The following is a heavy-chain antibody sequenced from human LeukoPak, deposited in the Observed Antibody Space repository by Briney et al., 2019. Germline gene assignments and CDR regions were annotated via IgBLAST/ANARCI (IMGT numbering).Heavy chain of an antibody. J-gene: IGHJ5*02. CDR2: IYWNSGGT. CDR1: GFTSNDHA. V-gene: IGHV3-9*02. CDR3: VRDRSSSTSCHDSPNWFDP. D-gene: IGHD2-2*01. Sequence: GGSLRLSCAASGFTSNDHAMHWIRQIPGKGLEWVSGIYWNSGGTGYADSVKGRFTISRDNAKNSLYLQMNSLRAEDTALYYCVRDRSSSTSCHDSPNWFDPWGQGTLVTVSS.